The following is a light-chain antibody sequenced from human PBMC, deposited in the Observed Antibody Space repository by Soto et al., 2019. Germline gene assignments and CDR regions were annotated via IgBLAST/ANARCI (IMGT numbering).Light chain of an antibody. CDR2: EVS. CDR3: SSYESSSTLDV. V-gene: IGLV2-14*01. Sequence: TEPASVAGSPGQSNTISRTVTSSDLGGYNYGSWYQQHTGKAPKLMIYEVSDRPSGVSKRFSGAKSGNTASLTISGLQAEYEADYYCSSYESSSTLDVFGTGTKVTGL. J-gene: IGLJ1*01. CDR1: SSDLGGYNY.